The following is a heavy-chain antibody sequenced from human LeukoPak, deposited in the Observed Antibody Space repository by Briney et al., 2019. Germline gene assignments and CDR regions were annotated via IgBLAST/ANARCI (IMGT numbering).Heavy chain of an antibody. CDR1: GFTFSNYA. V-gene: IGHV3-23*01. CDR3: AKVIREVDMSYDY. D-gene: IGHD5-24*01. J-gene: IGHJ4*02. CDR2: IHYSGGST. Sequence: GGSLRLSCAASGFTFSNYALSWVRQAPGKGLKWVSAIHYSGGSTYYADSVKGRFTISRDNSKNTLYLQMNSLRAEDTAVYYCAKVIREVDMSYDYWGQGALVTVSS.